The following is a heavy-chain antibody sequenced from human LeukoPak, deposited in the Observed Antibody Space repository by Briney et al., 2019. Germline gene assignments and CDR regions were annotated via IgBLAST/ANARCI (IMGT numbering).Heavy chain of an antibody. V-gene: IGHV1-24*01. CDR2: FDPEDGET. CDR1: GYTLTELP. J-gene: IGHJ6*03. CDR3: AIVRYYYYYMDV. D-gene: IGHD3-16*01. Sequence: GASVTVSCKVSGYTLTELPMHWVRQAPGKGLEWMGGFDPEDGETIYAQKFQGRVTMTEDTSTDTAYMELSSLRSEDTSVYYCAIVRYYYYYMDVWGKGTTVSISS.